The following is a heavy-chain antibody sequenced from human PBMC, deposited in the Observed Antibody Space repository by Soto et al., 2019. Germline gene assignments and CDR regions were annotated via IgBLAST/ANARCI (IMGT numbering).Heavy chain of an antibody. CDR2: ISYDGSNK. CDR1: GCTFSSYA. V-gene: IGHV3-30-3*01. Sequence: GSLRLSCATSGCTFSSYAMHWVRQAPGKGLEWVAGISYDGSNKYYADSVKVRFTISRENSKNTLYLQMNSLRVEDTAVYYCARGPSSLTRFEYWGQGTLVTVSS. D-gene: IGHD2-15*01. CDR3: ARGPSSLTRFEY. J-gene: IGHJ4*02.